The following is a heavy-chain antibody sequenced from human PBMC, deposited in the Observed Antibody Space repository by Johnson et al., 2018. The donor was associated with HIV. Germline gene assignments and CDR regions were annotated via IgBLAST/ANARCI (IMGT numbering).Heavy chain of an antibody. Sequence: VQLVESGGGLVQPGGSLRLSCAASGFTVSSNYMSWVRQAPGKGLEWVSVIYSGGSIYYADSVKGRFSISRDNSQNTLYLQMNSLRAEDTALYYCARGPYCSSSGCYGSGTYSSAFDIWGQGTMVTVSS. CDR2: IYSGGSI. CDR1: GFTVSSNY. CDR3: ARGPYCSSSGCYGSGTYSSAFDI. V-gene: IGHV3-66*01. D-gene: IGHD2-2*01. J-gene: IGHJ3*02.